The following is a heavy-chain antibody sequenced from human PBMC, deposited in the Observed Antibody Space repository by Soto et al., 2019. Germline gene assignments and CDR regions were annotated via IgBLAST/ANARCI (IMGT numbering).Heavy chain of an antibody. CDR1: GFTFSSYA. V-gene: IGHV3-30-3*01. CDR3: ARDLTPVNYCDSRANMDV. D-gene: IGHD3-22*01. CDR2: ISYDGSNK. J-gene: IGHJ6*02. Sequence: GGSLRLSCAASGFTFSSYAMHWVRQAPGKGLEWVAVISYDGSNKYYADSVKGRFTISRDNSKNTLYLQMNSLRAEDTAVYYCARDLTPVNYCDSRANMDVWGQGTTVTAP.